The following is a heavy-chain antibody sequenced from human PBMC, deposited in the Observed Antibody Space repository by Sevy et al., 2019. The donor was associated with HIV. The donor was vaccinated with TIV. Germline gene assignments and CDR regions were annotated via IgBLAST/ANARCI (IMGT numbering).Heavy chain of an antibody. J-gene: IGHJ6*02. Sequence: SETLSLTCTVSGGSISSGGYYWSWIRQHPGKGLEWIGYIYYSGSTYYNPSLKSRVTISVDTSKNQFSLKLSSVTAADTAVYYCARSDRVDDFWSGYIDYYYYYGMDVWGQGTTVTVSS. D-gene: IGHD3-3*01. CDR3: ARSDRVDDFWSGYIDYYYYYGMDV. CDR2: IYYSGST. V-gene: IGHV4-31*03. CDR1: GGSISSGGYY.